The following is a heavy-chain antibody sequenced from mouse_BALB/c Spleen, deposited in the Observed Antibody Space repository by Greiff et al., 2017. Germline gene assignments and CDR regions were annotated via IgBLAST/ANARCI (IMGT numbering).Heavy chain of an antibody. V-gene: IGHV2-9*02. CDR1: GFSLTSYG. Sequence: VKLVESGPGLVAPSQSLSITCTVSGFSLTSYGVHWVRQPPGKGLEWLGVIWAGGSTNYNSALMSRLSISKDNSKSQVFLKMNSLQTDDTAMYCCARDRTGTNWYFDVWGAGTTVTVSS. D-gene: IGHD4-1*01. CDR3: ARDRTGTNWYFDV. CDR2: IWAGGST. J-gene: IGHJ1*01.